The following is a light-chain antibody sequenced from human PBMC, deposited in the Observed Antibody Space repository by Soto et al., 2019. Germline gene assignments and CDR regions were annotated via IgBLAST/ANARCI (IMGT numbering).Light chain of an antibody. CDR3: QSYDSSLSGNVV. J-gene: IGLJ2*01. CDR2: GNS. V-gene: IGLV1-40*01. Sequence: QDVVTQPPSVSGAPGQRVTISCTGSSSNIGAGYDVHWYQQLPGTAPKLLIYGNSNRPSGVPDRFSGSKSGTSASLAITGLQAEDEADYYCQSYDSSLSGNVVFGGGTKLTVL. CDR1: SSNIGAGYD.